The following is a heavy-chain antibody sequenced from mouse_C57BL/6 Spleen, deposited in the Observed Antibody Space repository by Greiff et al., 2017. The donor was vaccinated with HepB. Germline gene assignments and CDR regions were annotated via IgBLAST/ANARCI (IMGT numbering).Heavy chain of an antibody. J-gene: IGHJ2*01. V-gene: IGHV1-62-2*01. CDR1: GYTFTEYT. CDR2: FYPGSGSI. D-gene: IGHD3-2*02. Sequence: VQVVESGAELVKPGASVKLSCKASGYTFTEYTIHWVKQRSGQGLEWIGWFYPGSGSIKYNEKFKDKATLTADKSSSTVYMEISRLTSEDSAVYFCARHEEGTRDSSGSFDYWGQGTTLTVSS. CDR3: ARHEEGTRDSSGSFDY.